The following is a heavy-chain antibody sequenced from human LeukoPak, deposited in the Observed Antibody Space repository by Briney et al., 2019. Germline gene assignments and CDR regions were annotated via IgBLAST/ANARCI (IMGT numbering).Heavy chain of an antibody. CDR2: IRYDGSNK. Sequence: GGSLRLSCAASGFTFSSYGMHWVRQAPGKGLEWVAFIRYDGSNKYYADSVKGRFTISRDNSKNTLYLQMTSLRAEDTAVYYCAKDSNYDYVWGSYRPKGDAFDIWGQGTMVTVSS. J-gene: IGHJ3*02. D-gene: IGHD3-16*02. CDR1: GFTFSSYG. CDR3: AKDSNYDYVWGSYRPKGDAFDI. V-gene: IGHV3-30*02.